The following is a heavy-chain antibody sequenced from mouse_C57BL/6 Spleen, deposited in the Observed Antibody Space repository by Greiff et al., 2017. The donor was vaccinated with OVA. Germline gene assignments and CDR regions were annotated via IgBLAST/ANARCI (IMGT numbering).Heavy chain of an antibody. CDR3: ARAGYYYGSSYGYFDV. Sequence: QVQLKQSGPELVKPGASVKLSCKASGYTFPRSDINWVKPRPGQGLEWIGWIYPRDGSTKYNEKFKGKATLTVDTSSSTAYMELHSLTSEDSAVYFCARAGYYYGSSYGYFDVWGTGTTVTVSS. CDR2: IYPRDGST. D-gene: IGHD1-1*01. V-gene: IGHV1-85*01. J-gene: IGHJ1*03. CDR1: GYTFPRSD.